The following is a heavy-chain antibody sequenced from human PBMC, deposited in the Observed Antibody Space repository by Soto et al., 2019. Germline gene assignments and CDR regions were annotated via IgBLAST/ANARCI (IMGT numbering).Heavy chain of an antibody. CDR1: GFTFSSYA. V-gene: IGHV3-30*18. D-gene: IGHD3-22*01. CDR2: MSYDGSNK. Sequence: GGSLRLSCAASGFTFSSYAMHWVRQAPGKGLEWVAVMSYDGSNKYYADSVKGRFTISRDNSKNTLYLQMDSLRAEDTAVYYCAKAPSIGLLGHHDYWGQGTLVTVSS. J-gene: IGHJ4*02. CDR3: AKAPSIGLLGHHDY.